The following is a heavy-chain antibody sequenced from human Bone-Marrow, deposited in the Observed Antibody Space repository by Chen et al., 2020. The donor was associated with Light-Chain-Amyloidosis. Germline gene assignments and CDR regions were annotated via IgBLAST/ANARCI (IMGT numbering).Heavy chain of an antibody. Sequence: EVQLLEFGGGLVQPGGSLRLSCAASGFTFSSYAMSWVRQAPGKGLEWVSAMSGSGGSTDYADSVKGRFTISRDNSKNTLYLQMNSLRAEDTAVYYCAKVTGLGYYFDFWGQGTLVTVSS. J-gene: IGHJ4*02. CDR1: GFTFSSYA. V-gene: IGHV3-23*01. CDR3: AKVTGLGYYFDF. D-gene: IGHD3-10*01. CDR2: MSGSGGST.